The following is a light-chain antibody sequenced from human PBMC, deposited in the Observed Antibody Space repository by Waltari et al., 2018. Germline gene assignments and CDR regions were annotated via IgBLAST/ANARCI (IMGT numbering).Light chain of an antibody. J-gene: IGLJ3*02. CDR1: SPNIGINP. V-gene: IGLV1-44*01. CDR2: KNN. Sequence: QSVLTQPPSASGTPGQRVTIPCSGGSPNIGINPVTWFQQLPGSAPNLLIYKNNLRPSVVPDRFSGSKSGTSASLVISGLQSEDEADYFCAVWDDNLNGQLFGGGTKLTVL. CDR3: AVWDDNLNGQL.